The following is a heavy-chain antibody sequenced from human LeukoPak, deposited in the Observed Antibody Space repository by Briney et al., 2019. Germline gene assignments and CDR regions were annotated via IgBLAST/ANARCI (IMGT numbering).Heavy chain of an antibody. D-gene: IGHD1-14*01. V-gene: IGHV3-7*01. CDR3: VGGNY. CDR1: GLTFSIHW. CDR2: INQDGSDK. J-gene: IGHJ4*02. Sequence: GGSLRLSCAASGLTFSIHWMNWVRQAPGKGLECVANINQDGSDKYYVDSVKGRFTISRDNTKNSLYLQMNSLRAEDTAVYYCVGGNYWGQGTLVTVSS.